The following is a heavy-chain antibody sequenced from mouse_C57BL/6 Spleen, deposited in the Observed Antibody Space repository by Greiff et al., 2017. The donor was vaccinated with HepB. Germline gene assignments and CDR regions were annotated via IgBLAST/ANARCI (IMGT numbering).Heavy chain of an antibody. D-gene: IGHD1-1*01. CDR2: ISDGGSYT. CDR3: ARDQGYCGSGWYFDV. CDR1: GFTFSSYA. V-gene: IGHV5-4*01. Sequence: EVQLLESGGGLVKPGGSLKLSCAASGFTFSSYAMSWVRQTPEKRLEWVATISDGGSYTYYPDNVKGRFTISRDNAKNNMYLQMSHLKSEDTAMYDCARDQGYCGSGWYFDVWGTGTTVTVSS. J-gene: IGHJ1*03.